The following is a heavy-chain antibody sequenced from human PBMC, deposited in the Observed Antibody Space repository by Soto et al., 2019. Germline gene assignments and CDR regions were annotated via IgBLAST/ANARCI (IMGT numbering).Heavy chain of an antibody. CDR3: ARAQPNSSGWTNAFDV. CDR1: GYTFTAYY. V-gene: IGHV1-46*01. D-gene: IGHD6-25*01. Sequence: ASVKVSCKTSGYTFTAYYVHWVRQAPGRGLEWVGIINPSGGKTNYAQNVQGRVTVTRDTSTSTVYMEVSSLTSEDTAVYYCARAQPNSSGWTNAFDVWGQGTAVTVSS. J-gene: IGHJ3*01. CDR2: INPSGGKT.